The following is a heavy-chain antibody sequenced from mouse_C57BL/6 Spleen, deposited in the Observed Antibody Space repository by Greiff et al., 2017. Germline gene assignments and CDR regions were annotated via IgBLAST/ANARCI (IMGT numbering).Heavy chain of an antibody. Sequence: QVQLQQPGAELVMPGASVKLSCKASGYTFTSYWMHWVKQRPGQGLEWIGEIDPSASYTNYNQKFKGKSTLTVDKSSSTAYMQLISLTSEDSAVYYCARGLYYGNHYFAYWGQGTTLTVSS. D-gene: IGHD2-1*01. CDR1: GYTFTSYW. CDR3: ARGLYYGNHYFAY. CDR2: IDPSASYT. V-gene: IGHV1-69*01. J-gene: IGHJ2*01.